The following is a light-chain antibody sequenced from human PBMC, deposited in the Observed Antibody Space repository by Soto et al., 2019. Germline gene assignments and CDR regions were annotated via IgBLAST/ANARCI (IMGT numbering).Light chain of an antibody. CDR2: GAA. Sequence: EIVMTQSPVTLSVSPGERATLSCRASQSVFSSLAWYQQKPGQAPRLLIYGAATRATGIPARFSGSGSGTEFTLTISSLQSEDFAVYYCQQYHNWPAFGQGTKVETK. J-gene: IGKJ1*01. CDR1: QSVFSS. CDR3: QQYHNWPA. V-gene: IGKV3-15*01.